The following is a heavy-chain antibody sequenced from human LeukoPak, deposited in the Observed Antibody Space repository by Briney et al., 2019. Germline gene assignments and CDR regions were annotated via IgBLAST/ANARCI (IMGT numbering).Heavy chain of an antibody. Sequence: GASVKVSCKASGGTFSSYAISWVRQAPGQGLEWMGGIIPIFGTANYAQKFQGRVTITADESTSTAYMELSSLRSEDTAVYYCARGHNYYDSSGYIQIWGQGTVVTVSS. CDR2: IIPIFGTA. V-gene: IGHV1-69*13. CDR3: ARGHNYYDSSGYIQI. D-gene: IGHD3-22*01. J-gene: IGHJ3*02. CDR1: GGTFSSYA.